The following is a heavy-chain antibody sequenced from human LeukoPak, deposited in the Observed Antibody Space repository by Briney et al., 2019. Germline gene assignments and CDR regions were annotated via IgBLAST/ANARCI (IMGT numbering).Heavy chain of an antibody. Sequence: SETLSLTCAVYGGSFSGYYWSWIRQPPGKGLEWIGEISHSGSTNYNPSLKSRVTISVDTSKNQFSLKLSSVTAADTAVYYCAGAIVLLWFGESTLYFDYWGQGTLVTVSS. CDR3: AGAIVLLWFGESTLYFDY. CDR1: GGSFSGYY. V-gene: IGHV4-34*01. J-gene: IGHJ4*02. D-gene: IGHD3-10*01. CDR2: ISHSGST.